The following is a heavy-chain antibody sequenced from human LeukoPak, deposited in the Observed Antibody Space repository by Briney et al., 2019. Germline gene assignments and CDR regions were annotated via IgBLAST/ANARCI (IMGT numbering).Heavy chain of an antibody. Sequence: PSETLSLTCAVYGGSFSGYYWSWIRQPPGKGLEWIGEINHSGSTNYNPSLKSRVTISVDTSKNQLSLKLSSVTAADTAVYYCASSYSYYYGSGSYWWGQGTLVTVSS. D-gene: IGHD3-10*01. CDR1: GGSFSGYY. J-gene: IGHJ4*02. CDR3: ASSYSYYYGSGSYW. V-gene: IGHV4-34*01. CDR2: INHSGST.